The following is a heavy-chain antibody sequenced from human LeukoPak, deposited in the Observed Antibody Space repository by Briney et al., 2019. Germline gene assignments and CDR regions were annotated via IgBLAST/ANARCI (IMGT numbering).Heavy chain of an antibody. D-gene: IGHD3-22*01. V-gene: IGHV3-66*01. CDR3: ARDLSTDYDSSGYYFRAAFDI. CDR2: IYSGGST. Sequence: GGSLRLSCAASGFTVRSNYMSWVRQAPGKGLEWVSLIYSGGSTYYADSVKGRFSISRENSKNTLYLQMNSLRAEDTAVYYCARDLSTDYDSSGYYFRAAFDIWGQGTMVTVPS. J-gene: IGHJ3*02. CDR1: GFTVRSNY.